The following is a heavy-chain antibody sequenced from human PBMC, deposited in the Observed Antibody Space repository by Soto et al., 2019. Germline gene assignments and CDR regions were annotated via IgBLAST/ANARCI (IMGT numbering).Heavy chain of an antibody. V-gene: IGHV4-34*01. Sequence: PSETLSLTCAVYGWYFSGYYWSWIRQPPGKGLEWIGEINHSGSTNYNPSLKSRVTISVDTSKNQFSLKLSSVTAADTAVYYCARRREYSSSAGHWFDPWGQGTLVTVSS. CDR1: GWYFSGYY. D-gene: IGHD6-6*01. CDR3: ARRREYSSSAGHWFDP. CDR2: INHSGST. J-gene: IGHJ5*02.